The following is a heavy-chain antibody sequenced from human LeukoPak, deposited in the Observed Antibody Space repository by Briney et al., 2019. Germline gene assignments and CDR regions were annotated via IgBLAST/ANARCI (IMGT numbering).Heavy chain of an antibody. J-gene: IGHJ4*02. CDR1: GGSISSNNYY. CDR2: ISYSGST. V-gene: IGHV4-39*07. Sequence: SETLSLTCTVSGGSISSNNYYWGWIRQPPGKGLEWIGSISYSGSTYYNPSLKSRVTISVDTSKNQFSLKLSSVTAADTAVYYCAVNIVVVPAASFDYWGQGTLVTVSS. D-gene: IGHD2-2*01. CDR3: AVNIVVVPAASFDY.